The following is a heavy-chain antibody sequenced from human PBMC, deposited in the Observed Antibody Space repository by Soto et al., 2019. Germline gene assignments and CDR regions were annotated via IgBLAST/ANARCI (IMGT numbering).Heavy chain of an antibody. Sequence: GGSLRLSCAASGFTFSSYWMSWVRQAPGKGLEWVANIKQDGSVKYYVDSVKGRFTISRDNAKNSLYLQMNSPRAEDTAVYYCARDRYYYDSSGYYYRAFDIWGQGTMVTVPS. CDR3: ARDRYYYDSSGYYYRAFDI. J-gene: IGHJ3*02. V-gene: IGHV3-7*01. CDR2: IKQDGSVK. D-gene: IGHD3-22*01. CDR1: GFTFSSYW.